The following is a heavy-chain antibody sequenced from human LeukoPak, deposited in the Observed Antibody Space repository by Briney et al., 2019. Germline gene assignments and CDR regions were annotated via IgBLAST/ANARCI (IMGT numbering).Heavy chain of an antibody. Sequence: GGSLRLSCAASGFTFSDYYMSWIRQAPGKGLEWASYISSSGSTIYYADSVKGRFTISRDNAKNSLYLQMNSLRAEDTAVYYCASSLFAGTFDYWGQGTLVTVSS. J-gene: IGHJ4*02. V-gene: IGHV3-11*01. CDR3: ASSLFAGTFDY. CDR1: GFTFSDYY. D-gene: IGHD6-13*01. CDR2: ISSSGSTI.